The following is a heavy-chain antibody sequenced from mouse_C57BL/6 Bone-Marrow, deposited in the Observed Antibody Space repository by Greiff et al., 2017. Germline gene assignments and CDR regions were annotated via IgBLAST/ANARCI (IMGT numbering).Heavy chain of an antibody. J-gene: IGHJ2*01. CDR2: INPSSGYT. CDR1: GYTFTSYT. CDR3: ARFCRDGY. V-gene: IGHV1-4*01. Sequence: VQLQQSGAELARPGASVKMSCKASGYTFTSYTMHWVKQRPGQGLQWIGYINPSSGYTKYNQKFKGKATLTADKSSSTAYMQLSSLTSEDSAVYYCARFCRDGYWGKGTTLTVSS.